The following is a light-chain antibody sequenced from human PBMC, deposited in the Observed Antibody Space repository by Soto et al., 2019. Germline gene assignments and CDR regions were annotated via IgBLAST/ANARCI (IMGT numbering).Light chain of an antibody. CDR1: NSDVGGYNY. V-gene: IGLV2-8*01. J-gene: IGLJ3*02. CDR2: EVT. CDR3: SSYAGSNVWV. Sequence: QSALTQPPSASGSPGQSVTISCTGTNSDVGGYNYVSWYQQHPGKAPILMIYEVTKRPSGVPDRFSGSKSGNTASLTVSGLQAEDEADYYCSSYAGSNVWVFGGGTKVTVL.